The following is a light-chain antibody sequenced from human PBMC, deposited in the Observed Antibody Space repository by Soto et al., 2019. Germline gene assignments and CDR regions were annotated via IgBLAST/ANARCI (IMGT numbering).Light chain of an antibody. V-gene: IGKV1-5*03. CDR3: QQYKSYSLT. Sequence: DVQMTQSPSTLSASIGDRVTITCRASETINTWLAWYQQKPGKAPTLLVYAASALETGVPSRFSGSGSGTEFTLTISSLQPDDFATYYCQQYKSYSLTFGQGTKV. J-gene: IGKJ1*01. CDR2: AAS. CDR1: ETINTW.